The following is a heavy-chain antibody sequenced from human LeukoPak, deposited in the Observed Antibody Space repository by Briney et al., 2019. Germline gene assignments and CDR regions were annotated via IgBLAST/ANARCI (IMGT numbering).Heavy chain of an antibody. J-gene: IGHJ4*02. Sequence: PGGSLRLSCAASGFTLRSYAMNWVRQAPGEGLEWVSAISGSDGNTYYADSVKGRFTISRDNSKNTLYLQMNSLRAEDTAVYYCAKDNLQLYYYDSSGYQDYWGQGTLVTVSS. V-gene: IGHV3-23*01. CDR2: ISGSDGNT. D-gene: IGHD3-22*01. CDR3: AKDNLQLYYYDSSGYQDY. CDR1: GFTLRSYA.